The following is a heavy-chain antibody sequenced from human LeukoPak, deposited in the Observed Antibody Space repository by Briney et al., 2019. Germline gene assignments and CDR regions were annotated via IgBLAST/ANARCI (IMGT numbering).Heavy chain of an antibody. V-gene: IGHV4-59*08. D-gene: IGHD1-26*01. J-gene: IGHJ6*02. CDR3: ARVEPYSYYFGMDV. Sequence: PSETLSLTCTVSGGSISTCYWSWIRQSPGKGLDWIGYIHDTGSTNYNPSLKSRVSISVDRSKSQFSLHLSSVTAADTAVYFCARVEPYSYYFGMDVWGRGTTVTVSS. CDR1: GGSISTCY. CDR2: IHDTGST.